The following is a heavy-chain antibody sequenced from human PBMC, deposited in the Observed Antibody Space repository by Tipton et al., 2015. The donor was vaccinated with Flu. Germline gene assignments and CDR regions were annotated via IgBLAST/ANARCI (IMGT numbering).Heavy chain of an antibody. CDR2: IYYSGST. V-gene: IGHV4-59*01. CDR3: ARSVAVAAPGWFDP. Sequence: TLSLTCTVSGGSISSYYWSWIRQPPGKGLEWIGYIYYSGSTNYNPSLKSRVTISVDTSKNQFSLKLGSVTAADTAVYYCARSVAVAAPGWFDPWGQGTLVTVSS. J-gene: IGHJ5*02. D-gene: IGHD6-19*01. CDR1: GGSISSYY.